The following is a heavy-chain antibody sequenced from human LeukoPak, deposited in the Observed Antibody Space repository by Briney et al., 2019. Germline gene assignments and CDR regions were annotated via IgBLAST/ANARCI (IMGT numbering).Heavy chain of an antibody. CDR3: ARRPRDGYNRPYYFDY. Sequence: ASVKASCKASGYTFTGYYMYWVRQAPGQGLGWMGWINPNNGATNYAQKFQGRVTMTRDTSISTAYMELSRLTSDDTAVYYCARRPRDGYNRPYYFDYWGQGTLVTVSS. CDR2: INPNNGAT. J-gene: IGHJ4*02. D-gene: IGHD5-24*01. CDR1: GYTFTGYY. V-gene: IGHV1-2*02.